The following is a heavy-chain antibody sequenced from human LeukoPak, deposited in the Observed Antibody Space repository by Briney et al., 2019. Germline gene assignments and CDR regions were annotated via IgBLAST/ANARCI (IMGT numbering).Heavy chain of an antibody. J-gene: IGHJ3*02. CDR3: ARPRVVAATNSPAAFDI. Sequence: GESLKISCEGSGYTFTSYWIAWVRQMPGKGLEWVGIIYPGDSDTRYSPSFQGQVTISADKSISTAYLQWSSLTASDTAMYFCARPRVVAATNSPAAFDIWGQGTLVSVSS. V-gene: IGHV5-51*01. D-gene: IGHD2-15*01. CDR2: IYPGDSDT. CDR1: GYTFTSYW.